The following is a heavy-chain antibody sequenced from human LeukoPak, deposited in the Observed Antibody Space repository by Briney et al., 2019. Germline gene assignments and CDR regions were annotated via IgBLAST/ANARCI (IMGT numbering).Heavy chain of an antibody. CDR2: IWYDGSNK. Sequence: GRSLRLSCAASGFNFSSYAMHWVRQAPGKGLEWVAVIWYDGSNKYYADSVKGRFTISRDHSKNTLYLQMKSLRAEGTAVYYCARELEIAVAGTLGYWGQGTLVTVSS. V-gene: IGHV3-33*01. CDR1: GFNFSSYA. CDR3: ARELEIAVAGTLGY. J-gene: IGHJ4*02. D-gene: IGHD6-19*01.